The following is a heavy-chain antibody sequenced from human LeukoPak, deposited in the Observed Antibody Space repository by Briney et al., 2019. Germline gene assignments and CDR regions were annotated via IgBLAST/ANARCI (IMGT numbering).Heavy chain of an antibody. V-gene: IGHV3-21*01. D-gene: IGHD7-27*01. J-gene: IGHJ4*02. CDR1: GFTFSAYT. CDR2: ISSSSTYI. Sequence: GGSLRLSCVASGFTFSAYTMNWVRQAPGKGLEWVSFISSSSTYIYYANSVKGRFTISRDNAKNSLYLQMNNLRAEDTAVYYCARDDPRWGSSGDFWGQGTLVTVSS. CDR3: ARDDPRWGSSGDF.